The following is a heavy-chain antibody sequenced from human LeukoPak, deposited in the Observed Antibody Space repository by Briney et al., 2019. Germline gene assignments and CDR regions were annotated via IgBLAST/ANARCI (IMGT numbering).Heavy chain of an antibody. D-gene: IGHD3-16*01. CDR2: IYYSGST. CDR1: GGSISSYY. J-gene: IGHJ3*02. Sequence: SETLSLTCTVSGGSISSYYWSWLRQPPGKGLEWIGYIYYSGSTNYNPSLKSRVTISVDTSKNQFSLKLSSVTAADTAVYYCAREGLDAFDIWGQGTMVTVSS. V-gene: IGHV4-59*01. CDR3: AREGLDAFDI.